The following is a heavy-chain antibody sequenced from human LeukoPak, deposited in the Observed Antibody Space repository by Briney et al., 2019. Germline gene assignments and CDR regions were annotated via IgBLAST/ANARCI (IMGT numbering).Heavy chain of an antibody. CDR2: INSSSTYI. CDR3: VRGVGATTHYFDS. CDR1: GFTFSSNT. Sequence: GGSLRLSCAASGFTFSSNTMDWVRQAPGKGLEWVSSINSSSTYIYYADSVEGRFTISRDNAKNSLYLQMSSLRAEDTAVYYCVRGVGATTHYFDSWGQGTLVTVSS. V-gene: IGHV3-21*01. D-gene: IGHD1-26*01. J-gene: IGHJ4*02.